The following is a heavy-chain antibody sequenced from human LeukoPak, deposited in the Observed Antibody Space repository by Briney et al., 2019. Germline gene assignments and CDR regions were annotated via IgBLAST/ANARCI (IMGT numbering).Heavy chain of an antibody. D-gene: IGHD3-16*01. CDR3: ARSPPPLDYMDV. V-gene: IGHV4-39*01. J-gene: IGHJ6*03. CDR2: IYYSGST. CDR1: GGSISSSSYY. Sequence: SETLSLTCTVSGGSISSSSYYWGWIRQPPGKGLEWIGSIYYSGSTYYNPSLKSRVTISVDTSKNQFSLKLSSVTAADTAVYYCARSPPPLDYMDVWGKGTTVTVSS.